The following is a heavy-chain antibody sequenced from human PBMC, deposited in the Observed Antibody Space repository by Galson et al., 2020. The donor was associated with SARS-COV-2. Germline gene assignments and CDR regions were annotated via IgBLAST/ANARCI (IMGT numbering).Heavy chain of an antibody. CDR3: SRGLSSSWPFSDF. Sequence: GESLKISCAASGFTFSSYAMHWVRQAPGKGLEWVSFITSSSTTYYADSVKGRFTISRDNAKNSLYLQMSGLRDDDTALYYCSRGLSSSWPFSDFWGQGALVTVSS. CDR1: GFTFSSYA. J-gene: IGHJ4*02. CDR2: ITSSSTT. D-gene: IGHD6-13*01. V-gene: IGHV3-48*02.